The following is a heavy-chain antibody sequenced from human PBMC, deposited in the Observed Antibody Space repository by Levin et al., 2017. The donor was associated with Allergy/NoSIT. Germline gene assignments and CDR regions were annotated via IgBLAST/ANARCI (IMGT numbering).Heavy chain of an antibody. J-gene: IGHJ6*02. Sequence: GESLKISCAASGFTISSNYMSWVRQAPGKGLEWVSVIYSGGHIYYADSVKGRFTISRDNSKNTLYLQMNSLRAEDTAVYYCARDHYDILTGYYRGYGMDVWGQGTTVTVSS. D-gene: IGHD3-9*01. CDR3: ARDHYDILTGYYRGYGMDV. CDR2: IYSGGHI. V-gene: IGHV3-53*01. CDR1: GFTISSNY.